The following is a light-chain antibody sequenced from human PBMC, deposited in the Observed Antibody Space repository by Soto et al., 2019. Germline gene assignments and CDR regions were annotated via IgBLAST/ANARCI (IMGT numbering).Light chain of an antibody. V-gene: IGLV7-43*01. CDR1: PGAVTSASY. CDR3: LLYYGGALWV. Sequence: QAVVTQEPSLTVSPGGTVTLPCASSPGAVTSASYANWFQQKPGQAPRPLLYSTSNRHSGTPARFSGSLVGGKAALTLSGVQPEDEAHYYCLLYYGGALWVFGGGTKLTVL. J-gene: IGLJ3*02. CDR2: STS.